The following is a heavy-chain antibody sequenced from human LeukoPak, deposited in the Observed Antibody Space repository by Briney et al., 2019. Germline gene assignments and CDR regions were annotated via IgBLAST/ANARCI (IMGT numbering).Heavy chain of an antibody. V-gene: IGHV1-8*01. CDR2: RNSNSGNT. D-gene: IGHD5-18*01. CDR1: GYTWTSYG. Sequence: GASVKLSCNASGYTWTSYGFNWGRHATAQGLEWMGWRNSNSGNTGYAQKFQGRVTMTRNTSISTAYMELSSLRSEDTAVYYCARGGYSYGSGEGRTNWFDPWGQGTLVTVSS. J-gene: IGHJ5*02. CDR3: ARGGYSYGSGEGRTNWFDP.